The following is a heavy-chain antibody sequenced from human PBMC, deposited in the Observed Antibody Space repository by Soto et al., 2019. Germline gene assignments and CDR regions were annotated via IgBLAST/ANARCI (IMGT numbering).Heavy chain of an antibody. V-gene: IGHV3-23*01. CDR3: MGPYYYYGMDV. CDR2: ISGSGGST. CDR1: GFAFSSYA. Sequence: GGSLRLSCAASGFAFSSYAMSWVRQAPGKGLEWVSAISGSGGSTYYADSVKGRFTISRDNSKNTLYLQMNSLRDEDTAVYYCMGPYYYYGMDVWGQGTTVTVSS. J-gene: IGHJ6*02.